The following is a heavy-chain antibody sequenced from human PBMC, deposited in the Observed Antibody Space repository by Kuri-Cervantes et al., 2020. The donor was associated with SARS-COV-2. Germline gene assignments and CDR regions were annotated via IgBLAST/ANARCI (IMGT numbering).Heavy chain of an antibody. CDR2: ISSSSSYI. J-gene: IGHJ4*02. CDR3: ARVREDAHILTGYYLFDY. V-gene: IGHV3-21*01. D-gene: IGHD3-9*01. Sequence: GGSLRLSCAASGFTFSSYGMHWVRQAPGKGLEWVSSISSSSSYIYYADSVKGRFTISRDNAKNSLYLQMNSLRAEDTAVYYCARVREDAHILTGYYLFDYWGQGTLVTVSS. CDR1: GFTFSSYG.